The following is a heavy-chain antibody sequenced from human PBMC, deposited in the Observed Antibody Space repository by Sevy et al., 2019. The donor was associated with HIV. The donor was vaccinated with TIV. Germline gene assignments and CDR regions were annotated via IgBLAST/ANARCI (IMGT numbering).Heavy chain of an antibody. V-gene: IGHV3-9*01. CDR2: ISWNSGAM. CDR3: GRAVGYCVINSCYGGAVNAFDL. D-gene: IGHD2-2*01. Sequence: GGSLRLSCAASGFTFSDYAMHWVRQVPGKGLEWVSGISWNSGAMGYADSVQGRFTISRDNAKNSLYLQMNSVRAEDTAFDYCGRAVGYCVINSCYGGAVNAFDLWGQGTMVTVSS. J-gene: IGHJ3*01. CDR1: GFTFSDYA.